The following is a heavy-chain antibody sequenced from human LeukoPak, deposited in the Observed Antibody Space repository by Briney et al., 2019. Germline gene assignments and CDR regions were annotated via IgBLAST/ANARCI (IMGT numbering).Heavy chain of an antibody. J-gene: IGHJ4*02. CDR1: GFTFSSYA. CDR2: ISYDGSNK. CDR3: AKDRGATAIADY. V-gene: IGHV3-30*18. Sequence: GGSLRLSCAASGFTFSSYAMSWVRQAPGKGLEWVAVISYDGSNKYYADSVKGRFTISRDNSKNTLYLQMNSLRAEDTAVYYCAKDRGATAIADYWGQGTLVTVSS. D-gene: IGHD5-12*01.